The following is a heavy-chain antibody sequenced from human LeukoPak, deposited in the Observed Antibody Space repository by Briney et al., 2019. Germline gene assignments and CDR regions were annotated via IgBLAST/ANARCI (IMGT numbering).Heavy chain of an antibody. CDR3: ARMLGPKRELTKTKDDY. D-gene: IGHD1-26*01. V-gene: IGHV4-34*01. J-gene: IGHJ4*02. CDR1: GGSFSGYY. CDR2: INHSGST. Sequence: SETLSFTCAVYGGSFSGYYWSWIRQPPGKGLEWIGEINHSGSTNYNPSLKSRVTISVDTSKNQFSLKLSSVTAADTAVYYCARMLGPKRELTKTKDDYWGQGTLVTVSS.